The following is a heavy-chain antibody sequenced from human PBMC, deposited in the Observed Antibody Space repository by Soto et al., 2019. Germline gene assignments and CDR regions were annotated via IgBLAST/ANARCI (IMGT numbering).Heavy chain of an antibody. CDR2: INPSGGST. CDR1: GYTFTSYY. J-gene: IGHJ6*02. Sequence: QVQLVQSGAEVKKPGASVKVSCKASGYTFTSYYMHWVRQAPGQGLEWMGIINPSGGSTSYAQKFQGRVTMTRDTSTSTVYMELSSLRSEDTAVYYCAKEARVNYYYYGMDVWGQGTTVTVSS. V-gene: IGHV1-46*01. CDR3: AKEARVNYYYYGMDV. D-gene: IGHD3-3*01.